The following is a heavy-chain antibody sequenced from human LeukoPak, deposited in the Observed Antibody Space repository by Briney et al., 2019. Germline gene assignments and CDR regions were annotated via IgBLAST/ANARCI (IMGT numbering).Heavy chain of an antibody. CDR2: ISYDGSNK. Sequence: SCKASGYTFTSYGMHWVRQAPGKGLEWVAVISYDGSNKYYADSVKGRFTISRDNSKNTLYLQMNSLRAEDTAVYYCAKDSSGWYPGYWGQGTLVTVSS. CDR3: AKDSSGWYPGY. J-gene: IGHJ4*02. V-gene: IGHV3-30*18. D-gene: IGHD6-19*01. CDR1: GYTFTSYG.